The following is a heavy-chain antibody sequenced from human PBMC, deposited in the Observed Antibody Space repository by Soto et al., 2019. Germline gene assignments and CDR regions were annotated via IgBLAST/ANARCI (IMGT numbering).Heavy chain of an antibody. J-gene: IGHJ4*02. Sequence: PGGSLRLSCAASGFTFSSYAMSWVRQAPGKGLEWVSAISGSGGSTYYADSVKGRFTISRDNSRNTLYLQMNSLRAEDTAVYYCAKNPGSYSSSWYFDYWGQGTLVTVSS. CDR2: ISGSGGST. D-gene: IGHD6-13*01. CDR3: AKNPGSYSSSWYFDY. CDR1: GFTFSSYA. V-gene: IGHV3-23*01.